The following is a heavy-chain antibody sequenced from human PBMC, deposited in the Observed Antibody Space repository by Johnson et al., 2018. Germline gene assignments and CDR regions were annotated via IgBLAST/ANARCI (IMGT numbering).Heavy chain of an antibody. J-gene: IGHJ6*02. V-gene: IGHV3-33*01. CDR2: IWYDGSNK. CDR3: ARAESGSPDV. D-gene: IGHD1-26*01. Sequence: QVQLVESGGGVVQPGRSLRLSCAASGFTFSSYGMHWVRQAPGKGLEWVALIWYDGSNKYYADSVKGRFTISRDNSKNTLYRQMNSLRAEDTAVYYCARAESGSPDVWGQGTTVTVSS. CDR1: GFTFSSYG.